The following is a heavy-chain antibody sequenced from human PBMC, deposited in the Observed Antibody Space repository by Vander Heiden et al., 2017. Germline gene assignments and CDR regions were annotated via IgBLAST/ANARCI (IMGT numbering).Heavy chain of an antibody. CDR2: IYYSGST. V-gene: IGHV4-39*01. CDR3: ARHRAVGRRYFDL. CDR1: AGSIRSSSSS. D-gene: IGHD1-26*01. Sequence: QLQLQESGPGLVKPSETLSLTCTVSAGSIRSSSSSWGWIRQPPGKGLEWIGSIYYSGSTYYNPSLKSRVTISVDTSKNQVSLKLSSVTAADTAVYYCARHRAVGRRYFDLWGRGTLVTVSS. J-gene: IGHJ2*01.